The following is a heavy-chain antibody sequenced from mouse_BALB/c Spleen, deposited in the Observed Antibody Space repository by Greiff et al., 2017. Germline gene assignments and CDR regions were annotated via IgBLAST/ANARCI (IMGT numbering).Heavy chain of an antibody. V-gene: IGHV5-12-2*01. CDR1: GFTFSSYT. Sequence: EVKLVESGGGLVQPGGSLKLSCAASGFTFSSYTMSWVRQTPEKRLEWVAYISNGGGSTYYPDTVKGRFTISRDNAKNTLYLQMSSLKSEDTAMYYCARDYGSSAFAYWGQGTLVTVSA. CDR3: ARDYGSSAFAY. J-gene: IGHJ3*01. D-gene: IGHD1-1*01. CDR2: ISNGGGST.